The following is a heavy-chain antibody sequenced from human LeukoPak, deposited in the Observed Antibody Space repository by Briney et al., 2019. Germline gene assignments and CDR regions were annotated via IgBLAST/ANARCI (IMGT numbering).Heavy chain of an antibody. CDR2: ISGYNGYT. Sequence: GASVKVSCKASGGTFSSYAINWVRQAPGQGLEWMGWISGYNGYTKYAQKLQGRVTMTTDTSTSTAHMELRSLRSDDTAVYYCARVSPHRKMSYGNQNWFDTWGQGTLVTVSS. CDR1: GGTFSSYA. D-gene: IGHD3-16*01. J-gene: IGHJ5*02. CDR3: ARVSPHRKMSYGNQNWFDT. V-gene: IGHV1-18*01.